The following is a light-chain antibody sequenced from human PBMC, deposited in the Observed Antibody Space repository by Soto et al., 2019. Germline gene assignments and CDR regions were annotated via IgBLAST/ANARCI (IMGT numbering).Light chain of an antibody. CDR2: GGS. J-gene: IGKJ1*01. CDR1: QSVSSNH. CDR3: QQYSSSPRT. Sequence: DIVLTQSPGTLSLSPGERATLSCRASQSVSSNHLAWYQQNPGQAPRLLIYGGSSRATGIPVRFSGSGSETDFTLTITRLEPEDFSVYYCQQYSSSPRTFGQWTNVDIK. V-gene: IGKV3-20*01.